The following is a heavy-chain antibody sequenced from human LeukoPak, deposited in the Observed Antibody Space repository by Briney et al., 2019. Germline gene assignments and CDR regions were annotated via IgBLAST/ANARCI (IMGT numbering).Heavy chain of an antibody. CDR2: ISACNDNT. V-gene: IGHV1-18*01. D-gene: IGHD1-26*01. CDR1: GYTFTNYD. Sequence: ASVKVSCKASGYTFTNYDNSWVRQAPGQGLEWMGWISACNDNTNYAQKLQGRVTMTTDTSTSTAYMELRSLRSDDTAVYYCAREHSGSYSQPLDYFDYWGQGTLVTVSS. CDR3: AREHSGSYSQPLDYFDY. J-gene: IGHJ4*02.